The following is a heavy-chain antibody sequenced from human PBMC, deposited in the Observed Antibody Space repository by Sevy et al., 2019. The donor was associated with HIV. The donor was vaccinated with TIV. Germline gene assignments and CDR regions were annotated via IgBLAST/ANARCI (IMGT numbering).Heavy chain of an antibody. J-gene: IGHJ4*02. V-gene: IGHV1-46*02. CDR1: GYNFNNYY. CDR3: ARGDGTGRCFDS. D-gene: IGHD1-26*01. CDR2: INPTSSST. Sequence: ASVKVSCKASGYNFNNYYIHWVQQAPGQGLQWMGVINPTSSSTYYPPKFQGRVTMTRDTSTSTVSLDLSSLRSEDTAVYYCARGDGTGRCFDSWGQGTLVTVSS.